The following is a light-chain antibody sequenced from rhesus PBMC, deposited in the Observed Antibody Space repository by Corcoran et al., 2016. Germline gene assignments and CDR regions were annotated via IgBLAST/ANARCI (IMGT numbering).Light chain of an antibody. V-gene: IGKV1-25*01. J-gene: IGKJ1*01. CDR1: QDITND. CDR3: QHYYNTPWT. Sequence: DIQMTQSPSSLSASVGDRVTISCRATQDITNDLAWYQQKPGETPKLLIYEASSLQSGIPSRFSGSGSGTDFTLTISSLQSEDFATYYCQHYYNTPWTFGQGTKVGIK. CDR2: EAS.